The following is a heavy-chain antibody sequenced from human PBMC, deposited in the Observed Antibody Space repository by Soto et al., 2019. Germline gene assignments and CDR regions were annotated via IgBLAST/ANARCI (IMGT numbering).Heavy chain of an antibody. J-gene: IGHJ3*02. V-gene: IGHV1-46*03. D-gene: IGHD3-10*01. CDR2: INPSGGST. CDR1: GYTFTSYY. Sequence: QVQLVQSGAEVKKPGASVKVSCKASGYTFTSYYMHWVRQAPGQGLEWMGIINPSGGSTSYAQKFQVRVNMTRDTSTNTVYMELSSLRSEDTDVYYCARANLWFGDGAFDIWGQGTMVTVSS. CDR3: ARANLWFGDGAFDI.